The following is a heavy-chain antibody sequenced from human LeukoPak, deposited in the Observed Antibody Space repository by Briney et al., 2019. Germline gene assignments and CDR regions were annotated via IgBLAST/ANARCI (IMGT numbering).Heavy chain of an antibody. V-gene: IGHV1-24*01. CDR2: FDPEDGET. Sequence: ASVTVSCKVSGYTLTELSMHWVRQAPGKGLEWMGGFDPEDGETIYAQKFQGRVTMTEDTSTDTAYMELSSLRSEDTAVYYCATDLRCSSTSCYTWSWDYWGQGTLATVSS. J-gene: IGHJ4*02. D-gene: IGHD2-2*02. CDR1: GYTLTELS. CDR3: ATDLRCSSTSCYTWSWDY.